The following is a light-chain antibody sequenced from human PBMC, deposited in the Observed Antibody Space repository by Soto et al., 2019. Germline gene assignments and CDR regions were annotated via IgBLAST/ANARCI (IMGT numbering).Light chain of an antibody. CDR3: QQSYSSPIT. CDR2: AAS. V-gene: IGKV1-39*01. Sequence: DIQMTQSPSSLSASVGDRVTITCRASQSIGGYLTWYQQLPGKAPKLLIFAASFLQSGVPSRFSGSGSGTDFTLTISSLQPEDFATYYCQQSYSSPITFGQGTRLEIK. J-gene: IGKJ5*01. CDR1: QSIGGY.